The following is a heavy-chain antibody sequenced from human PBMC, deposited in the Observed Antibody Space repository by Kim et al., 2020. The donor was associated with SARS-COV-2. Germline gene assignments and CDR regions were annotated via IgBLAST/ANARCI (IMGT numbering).Heavy chain of an antibody. CDR1: GFTFTGYA. D-gene: IGHD2-2*03. Sequence: GGSLRLSCTTSGFTFTGYAMSWVRQAPGKALEWVSCIDGSDGTTYYVDSVKGGFTISRDNSTNTLYLPMTSLRADDTAVYYCMNGGWRWIWDPWGQGT. CDR2: IDGSDGTT. CDR3: MNGGWRWIWDP. V-gene: IGHV3-23*01. J-gene: IGHJ5*02.